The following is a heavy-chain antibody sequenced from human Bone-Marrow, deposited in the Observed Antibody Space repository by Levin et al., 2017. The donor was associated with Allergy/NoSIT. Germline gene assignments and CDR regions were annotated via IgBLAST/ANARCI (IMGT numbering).Heavy chain of an antibody. CDR3: ARDVSPGGSGTWYDAFDI. CDR2: IKRDESEK. Sequence: GESLKISCAASGFTFGGYWMTWVRQAPGKGLEWVANIKRDESEKHYGDSVKGRFTISRDNAKNSLHLQMNSLRTEDTAVYYCARDVSPGGSGTWYDAFDIWGQGTVVTVSS. CDR1: GFTFGGYW. V-gene: IGHV3-7*04. D-gene: IGHD6-13*01. J-gene: IGHJ3*02.